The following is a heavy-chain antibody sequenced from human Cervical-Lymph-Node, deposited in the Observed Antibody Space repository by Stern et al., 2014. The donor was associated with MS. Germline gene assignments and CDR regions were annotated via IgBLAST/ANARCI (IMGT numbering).Heavy chain of an antibody. CDR1: GFTFSSYA. J-gene: IGHJ4*02. Sequence: EVQLEESGGTWVQPGGALRLSCAASGFTFSSYAMSWVRPAPGKGLEGVSTLSGHGDDTYYADSVKGRFTISRDISKNTLYLQMNSLRAEDTAVYYCAKVHDYGDPDYWGQGTLVTVSS. CDR2: LSGHGDDT. V-gene: IGHV3-23*04. CDR3: AKVHDYGDPDY. D-gene: IGHD4-17*01.